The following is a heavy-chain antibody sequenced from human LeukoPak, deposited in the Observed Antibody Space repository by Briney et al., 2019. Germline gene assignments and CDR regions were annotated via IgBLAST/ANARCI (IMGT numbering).Heavy chain of an antibody. Sequence: ASVKVSCKASGYTLTDSYMHWVRQAPGQGLERLAWINPNSGDTNYAQKFQGRVTVTRDTSISTAYMELSGLTSDDTAVYYCATEEQYRNYFDHWGQGTLVTVSS. CDR1: GYTLTDSY. V-gene: IGHV1-2*02. CDR3: ATEEQYRNYFDH. J-gene: IGHJ4*02. CDR2: INPNSGDT. D-gene: IGHD5-18*01.